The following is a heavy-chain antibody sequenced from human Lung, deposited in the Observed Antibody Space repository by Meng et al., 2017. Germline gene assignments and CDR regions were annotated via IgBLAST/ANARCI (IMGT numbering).Heavy chain of an antibody. CDR3: ARGPTTMAHDFDY. V-gene: IGHV4-34*01. Sequence: QVQLQQVGAGLLKPSETLFLTCVVSGGYFSDYYWSWIRQPPGKGLEWIGEINHSGSTNYNPSLESRATISVDTSQNNLSLKLSSVTAADSAVYYCARGPTTMAHDFDYWGQGTLVTVSS. J-gene: IGHJ4*02. D-gene: IGHD4-11*01. CDR2: INHSGST. CDR1: GGYFSDYY.